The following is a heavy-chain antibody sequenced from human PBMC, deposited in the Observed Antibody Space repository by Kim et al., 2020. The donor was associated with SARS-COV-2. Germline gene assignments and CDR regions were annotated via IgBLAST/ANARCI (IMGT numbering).Heavy chain of an antibody. V-gene: IGHV3-30*03. CDR3: AILDYYGSGGVDV. D-gene: IGHD3-10*01. Sequence: GGSLRPSCAASGFTFSSYGMHWVRQAPGKGLEWVAVISYDGSNKFYADSVKGRFTISRDNSKNTLYLQMNSLRAEDTAVYYCAILDYYGSGGVDVWGQGT. CDR1: GFTFSSYG. J-gene: IGHJ6*02. CDR2: ISYDGSNK.